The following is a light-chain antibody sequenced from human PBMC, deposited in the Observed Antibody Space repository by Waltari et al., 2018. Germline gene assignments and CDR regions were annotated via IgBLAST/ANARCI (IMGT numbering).Light chain of an antibody. V-gene: IGKV4-1*01. Sequence: DIVMTQSPDSLAVSLGERATINCKSSQSVLHTANNRNDVAWYRQEPGQPPKLRSYWASSRESGVPDRFGGSGSGADFTLTIGRLQPEDVAVYFCQQYYSTPYTFGQGTKLEIK. J-gene: IGKJ2*01. CDR2: WAS. CDR3: QQYYSTPYT. CDR1: QSVLHTANNRND.